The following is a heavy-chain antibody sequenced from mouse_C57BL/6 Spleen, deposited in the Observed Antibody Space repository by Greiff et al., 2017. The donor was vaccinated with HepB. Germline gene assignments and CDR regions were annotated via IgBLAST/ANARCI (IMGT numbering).Heavy chain of an antibody. J-gene: IGHJ1*03. D-gene: IGHD1-1*01. Sequence: VKLQQSGAELVRPGASVKLSCKASGYTFTDYYINWVKQRPGQGLEWIARIYPGSGNTYYNEKFKGKATLTAEKSSSTAYMQLSSLTSEDSAVYFCARDTTVVATNGYFDVWGTGTTVTVSS. CDR3: ARDTTVVATNGYFDV. CDR2: IYPGSGNT. CDR1: GYTFTDYY. V-gene: IGHV1-76*01.